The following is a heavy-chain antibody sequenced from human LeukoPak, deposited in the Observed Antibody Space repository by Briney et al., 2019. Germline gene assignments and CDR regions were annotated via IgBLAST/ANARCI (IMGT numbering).Heavy chain of an antibody. CDR3: ARTAYYGSGAQGWFDP. Sequence: SETLSLTCTVSGYSISSNNWWGWIRQSPGKGLEWIGYIYYSGNTYYNPSLKSRVTMSVDTSKNQFSLKLSSVTAVDTAVYYCARTAYYGSGAQGWFDPWGQGALVTVSS. V-gene: IGHV4-28*01. J-gene: IGHJ5*02. D-gene: IGHD3-10*01. CDR1: GYSISSNNW. CDR2: IYYSGNT.